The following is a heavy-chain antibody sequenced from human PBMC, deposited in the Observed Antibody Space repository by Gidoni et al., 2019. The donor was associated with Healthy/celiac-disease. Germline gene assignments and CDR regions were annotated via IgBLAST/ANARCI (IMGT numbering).Heavy chain of an antibody. J-gene: IGHJ4*02. CDR2: ITLSGDST. D-gene: IGHD3-22*01. V-gene: IGHV3-23*01. CDR3: AKSPPAFPAWLSFFDY. Sequence: EVQLLESGGGLVQPGGSLRLSCAASGFTFNSYHMSWVRQAPGRGLEWVSAITLSGDSTYYADSVKGRFTISRDNSRDTLYLQMNSLRAEDTALYYCAKSPPAFPAWLSFFDYWGQGTLVTVSS. CDR1: GFTFNSYH.